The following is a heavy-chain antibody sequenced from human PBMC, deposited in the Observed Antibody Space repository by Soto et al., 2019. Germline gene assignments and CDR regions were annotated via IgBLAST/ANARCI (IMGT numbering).Heavy chain of an antibody. D-gene: IGHD2-2*01. CDR1: GFTFSDYY. Sequence: QVLLVESGGGLVQPGGSLRLSCAASGFTFSDYYMSWIRQAPGMGLEWVSYISGSGNSTYFADSVKVRFTISRDNSKITLNLKMNSLRAEDTAVYYCATGAVVVPAATFDYWGQGTLVTVSS. J-gene: IGHJ4*02. V-gene: IGHV3-11*01. CDR2: ISGSGNST. CDR3: ATGAVVVPAATFDY.